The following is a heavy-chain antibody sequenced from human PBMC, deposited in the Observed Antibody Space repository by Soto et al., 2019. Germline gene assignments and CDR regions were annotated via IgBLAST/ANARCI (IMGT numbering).Heavy chain of an antibody. CDR1: GFTVSSYG. V-gene: IGHV3-33*01. Sequence: QVQLVESGGGVVQPGRSLRLSCAASGFTVSSYGMHWVRQAPGKGLEWVAVIWYDGSNKYYADSVKGRFTISRDNSKNTLYLQMNSLRAEDTAVYYCARDSCIAAAGRGHFQHWGRGTLVTVSS. J-gene: IGHJ1*01. D-gene: IGHD6-13*01. CDR2: IWYDGSNK. CDR3: ARDSCIAAAGRGHFQH.